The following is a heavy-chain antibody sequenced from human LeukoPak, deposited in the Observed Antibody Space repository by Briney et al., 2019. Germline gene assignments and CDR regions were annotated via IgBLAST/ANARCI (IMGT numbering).Heavy chain of an antibody. J-gene: IGHJ4*02. V-gene: IGHV3-30-3*01. CDR3: VRDGDDYNFDY. Sequence: PGRSLRLSCAASGFNFYTYDMPWVRQAPGKGLEWVAVISYDARIKYYADSVKGRFTISRDNAKNTLYLQMYSLRAEDTAAYYCVRDGDDYNFDYWGQGSLVTVSS. CDR2: ISYDARIK. D-gene: IGHD5-24*01. CDR1: GFNFYTYD.